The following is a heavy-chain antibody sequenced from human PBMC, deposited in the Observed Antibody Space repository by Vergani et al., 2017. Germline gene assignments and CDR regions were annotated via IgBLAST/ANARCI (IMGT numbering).Heavy chain of an antibody. J-gene: IGHJ5*02. CDR3: AREIAAAGQPSNWFDP. V-gene: IGHV4-61*08. D-gene: IGHD6-13*01. Sequence: QVQLQESGPGLVKPSQTLSLTCTVSGGSISSGDYYWSWIRQPPGKGLEWIGYIYYSGSTNYNPSLKSRVTISVDTSKNQFSLKLSSVTAADTAVYYCAREIAAAGQPSNWFDPWGQGTLVTVSS. CDR1: GGSISSGDYY. CDR2: IYYSGST.